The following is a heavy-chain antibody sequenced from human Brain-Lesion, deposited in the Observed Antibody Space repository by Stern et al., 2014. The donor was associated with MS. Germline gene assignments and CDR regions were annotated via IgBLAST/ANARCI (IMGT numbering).Heavy chain of an antibody. V-gene: IGHV3-43D*03. D-gene: IGHD2-21*01. CDR1: GFTFADYA. Sequence: VQLVESGGVVVQPGGSLRLSCAASGFTFADYAMHWVRQAPGTGLEWVSLITWDGGSTSYTDSVKGRFSISRDNRKSFLYLQMNSLRPEDTALYYCAGGLGFWGRGTLVTVSS. CDR2: ITWDGGST. CDR3: AGGLGF. J-gene: IGHJ4*02.